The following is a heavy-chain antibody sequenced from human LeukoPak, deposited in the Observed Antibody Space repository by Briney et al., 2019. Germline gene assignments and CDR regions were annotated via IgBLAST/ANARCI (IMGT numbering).Heavy chain of an antibody. V-gene: IGHV3-7*01. J-gene: IGHJ4*02. CDR3: ARDYN. CDR1: GFTFSSYW. Sequence: GGSLRLSCAASGFTFSSYWMNWVRQAPGKGLEWVASINPDGGETYYVHSVKGRFTISRDNAKSSLYLQMNSLRAEDTAVYYCARDYNLGQGTLVTVSS. CDR2: INPDGGET.